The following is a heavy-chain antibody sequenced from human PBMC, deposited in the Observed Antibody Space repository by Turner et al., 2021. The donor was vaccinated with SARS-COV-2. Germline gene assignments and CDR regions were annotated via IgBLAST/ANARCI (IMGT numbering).Heavy chain of an antibody. J-gene: IGHJ4*02. Sequence: QVQLQESGPGLVKPSETLSLTCTVSGDSISSYYWSWIRQPPGKGLEWIGYIYYSGSTNYNPSLKGRVTISVDTSKNQFSLKLSSVTAADTAVYYCARQSSSWYLASFDYWGQGTLVTVSS. CDR1: GDSISSYY. V-gene: IGHV4-59*01. CDR3: ARQSSSWYLASFDY. D-gene: IGHD6-13*01. CDR2: IYYSGST.